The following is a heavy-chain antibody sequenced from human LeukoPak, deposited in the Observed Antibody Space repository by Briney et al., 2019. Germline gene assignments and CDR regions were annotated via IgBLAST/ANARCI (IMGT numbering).Heavy chain of an antibody. V-gene: IGHV4-61*02. J-gene: IGHJ4*02. D-gene: IGHD3-3*02. CDR1: GDSIKNLAYF. CDR3: ARGFETISFDY. CDR2: MYTSGST. Sequence: SETLSLTCTVSGDSIKNLAYFWSWIRQPAGKGPEWIGRMYTSGSTNYSPSLESRVTISIDTSKNQVSLDLNSVTAADTAVYHCARGFETISFDYWGQGALVTVSS.